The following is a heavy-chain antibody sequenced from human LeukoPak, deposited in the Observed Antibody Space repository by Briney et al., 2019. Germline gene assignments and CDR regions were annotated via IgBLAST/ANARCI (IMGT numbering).Heavy chain of an antibody. CDR2: IYPGDSDT. CDR3: ARLKTVTTLVEGIDP. D-gene: IGHD4-17*01. J-gene: IGHJ5*02. V-gene: IGHV5-51*01. Sequence: GESLKISCKGSGYSFSNYYIDWVRQMPGKGLEWMGIIYPGDSDTRYSPSFQGQVTISADKSISTAYLQWSSLKASDTAMYYCARLKTVTTLVEGIDPWGQGTLVTVSS. CDR1: GYSFSNYY.